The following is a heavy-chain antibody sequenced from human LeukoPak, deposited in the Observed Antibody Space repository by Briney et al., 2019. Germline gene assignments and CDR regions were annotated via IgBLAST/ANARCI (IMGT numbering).Heavy chain of an antibody. CDR3: ARLLGKYFDY. CDR1: GYNFANSW. J-gene: IGHJ4*02. CDR2: IYPADPDT. Sequence: GESLEISCKGSGYNFANSWIGWVRQMPGKGLEWMGIIYPADPDTRYRPSFQGQVTISADKSISTAYLQWSSLKASDTAMYYCARLLGKYFDYWGQGTLVTVSS. V-gene: IGHV5-51*01.